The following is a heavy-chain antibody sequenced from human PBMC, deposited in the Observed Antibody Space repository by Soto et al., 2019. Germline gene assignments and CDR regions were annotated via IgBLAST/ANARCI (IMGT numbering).Heavy chain of an antibody. Sequence: SETLSLTCAVYGGSFCDYFWTWIRQSPGKGLEWIGDINHRGSTSYNPSLKSRVTISLDTSKNQFSLSLRSVTAADTAVYYCARILVGAFDFWGQGALVTVSS. CDR3: ARILVGAFDF. J-gene: IGHJ4*02. CDR1: GGSFCDYF. D-gene: IGHD1-26*01. CDR2: INHRGST. V-gene: IGHV4-34*01.